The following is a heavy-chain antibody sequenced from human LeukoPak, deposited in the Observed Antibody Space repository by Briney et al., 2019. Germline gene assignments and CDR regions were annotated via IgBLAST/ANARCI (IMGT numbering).Heavy chain of an antibody. CDR1: GYTFTSYG. Sequence: ASVKVSCKASGYTFTSYGISWVRQAPGQGLEWMGWISAYNGNTNYAQKLQGRVTMTTDTSTSTAYMELRSLRSEDTAVYYCARDTIIPRLYYYYYYMDVWGKGTTVTVSS. CDR3: ARDTIIPRLYYYYYYMDV. D-gene: IGHD3-9*01. V-gene: IGHV1-18*01. J-gene: IGHJ6*03. CDR2: ISAYNGNT.